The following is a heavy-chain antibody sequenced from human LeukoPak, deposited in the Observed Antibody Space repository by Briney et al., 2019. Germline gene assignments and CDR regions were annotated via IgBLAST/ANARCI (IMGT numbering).Heavy chain of an antibody. Sequence: SETLSLTCTVSGGSISSYYWSWIRQPPGKGLEWIGYIYYSGSTNYNPSLESRVTISIDTSKNQFSLKLSSVTAADTAVNYCARARSTSWYFPWGQGTLVTVSS. CDR2: IYYSGST. V-gene: IGHV4-59*01. CDR1: GGSISSYY. J-gene: IGHJ5*02. D-gene: IGHD6-13*01. CDR3: ARARSTSWYFP.